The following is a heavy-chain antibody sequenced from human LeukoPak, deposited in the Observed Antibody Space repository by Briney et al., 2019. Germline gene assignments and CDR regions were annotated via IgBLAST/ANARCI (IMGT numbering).Heavy chain of an antibody. CDR3: ARESGSSVDY. D-gene: IGHD1-26*01. V-gene: IGHV4-39*07. J-gene: IGHJ4*02. CDR1: GGSISSNDYY. CDR2: VFYSGGT. Sequence: SETLSLTCTVSGGSISSNDYYWGWIRQPPGRGLEWIGTVFYSGGTYYNPSLKSRVTISVDTSKNHFSLKLNSVTAADTAVYYCARESGSSVDYWGQGTLVTVSS.